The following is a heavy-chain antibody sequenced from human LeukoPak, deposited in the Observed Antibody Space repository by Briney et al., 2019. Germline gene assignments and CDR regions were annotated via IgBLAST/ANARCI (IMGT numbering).Heavy chain of an antibody. D-gene: IGHD2-21*02. CDR2: IYYSGST. J-gene: IGHJ5*02. CDR1: GGSISSSSYY. Sequence: SETLSLTCTVSGGSISSSSYYRGWIRQPPGKGLEWIGSIYYSGSTYYNPSLKSRVTISVDTSKNQFSLKLSSVTAADTAVYYCARLAVCGGVCPNWFDPWGQGTLVTVSS. CDR3: ARLAVCGGVCPNWFDP. V-gene: IGHV4-39*01.